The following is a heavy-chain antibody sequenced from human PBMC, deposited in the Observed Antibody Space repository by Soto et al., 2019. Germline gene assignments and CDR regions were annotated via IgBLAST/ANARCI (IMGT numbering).Heavy chain of an antibody. CDR3: ATTLPPSGSSFFSWFDP. Sequence: SETLSLTCTVSGDSISTYYWSWIRQPAGKGLEWIGRIHTSGRTLYNPSLKSRVTMSVGTSKIHFSLKASDTAMYYCATTLPPSGSSFFSWFDPWGQGTLVTVSS. CDR2: IHTSGRT. D-gene: IGHD1-26*01. CDR1: GDSISTYY. V-gene: IGHV4-4*07. J-gene: IGHJ5*02.